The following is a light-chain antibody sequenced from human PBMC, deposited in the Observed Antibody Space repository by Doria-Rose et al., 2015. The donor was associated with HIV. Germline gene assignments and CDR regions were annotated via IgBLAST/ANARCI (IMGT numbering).Light chain of an antibody. CDR1: QSFSSTY. CDR3: HQCGTSWT. J-gene: IGKJ1*01. V-gene: IGKV3-20*01. CDR2: DGS. Sequence: TQSPGTLSLSPGERATLSCRASQSFSSTYLAWYQQKPGQAPSLLIYDGSTRSTGIPDMFSASGSGTDFTLTINRLEPEDFALYYCHQCGTSWTFGQGTKVEI.